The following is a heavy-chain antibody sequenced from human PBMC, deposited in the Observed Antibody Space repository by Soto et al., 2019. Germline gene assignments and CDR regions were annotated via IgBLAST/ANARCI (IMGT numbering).Heavy chain of an antibody. Sequence: QVQLQESGPGLVKPSQTLSLTCTVSGGSISSGGYYWSWIRQHPGKGLEWIGYIYYSGSTYYNPSLKSRLTISVDTSKNQFSLKLSSVTAADTAVYYCARGVSDSSGYYGGNDAFDIWGQGTMVTVSS. V-gene: IGHV4-31*03. CDR3: ARGVSDSSGYYGGNDAFDI. CDR2: IYYSGST. J-gene: IGHJ3*02. CDR1: GGSISSGGYY. D-gene: IGHD3-22*01.